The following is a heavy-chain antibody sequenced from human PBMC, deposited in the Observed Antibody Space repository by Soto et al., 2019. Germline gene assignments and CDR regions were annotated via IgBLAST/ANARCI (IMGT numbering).Heavy chain of an antibody. V-gene: IGHV4-31*03. CDR1: GASIGRGGYY. D-gene: IGHD2-21*01. CDR3: ARDQGGDLDY. J-gene: IGHJ4*02. CDR2: IHFSGET. Sequence: SETLSLTCTVSGASIGRGGYYWTWIRQHPGKALEWMGHIHFSGETNYNPSLMGRLAMSIDTSTNQFSLNLAAVTAADTAMYYCARDQGGDLDYWGQGTLVTVSS.